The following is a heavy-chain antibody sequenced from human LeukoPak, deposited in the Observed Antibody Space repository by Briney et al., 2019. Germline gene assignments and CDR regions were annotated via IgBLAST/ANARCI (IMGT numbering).Heavy chain of an antibody. J-gene: IGHJ6*02. V-gene: IGHV1-18*01. CDR3: AKGIATIYYYGMDV. CDR1: GYTFTSYD. CDR2: ISAYNGNT. Sequence: SVKVSCKASGYTFTSYDINWVRQAPGQGLEWMGWISAYNGNTNYAQKLQGRVTMTTDTSTSTAYMELRSLRSDDTAVYYCAKGIATIYYYGMDVWGQGTTVTVSS. D-gene: IGHD6-13*01.